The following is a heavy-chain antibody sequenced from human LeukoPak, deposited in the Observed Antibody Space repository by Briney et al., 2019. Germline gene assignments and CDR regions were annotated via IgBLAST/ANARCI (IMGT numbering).Heavy chain of an antibody. Sequence: PSQTLSLTCTVSGGSISSGGYYWSWIRQPPGKGLEWIGYIYHSGSTYYNPSLKSRVTISVDRSKNQFSLKLSSVTAADTAVYYCARGDTAMVTNWFDPWGQGTLVTVSS. V-gene: IGHV4-30-2*01. CDR1: GGSISSGGYY. CDR2: IYHSGST. J-gene: IGHJ5*02. D-gene: IGHD5-18*01. CDR3: ARGDTAMVTNWFDP.